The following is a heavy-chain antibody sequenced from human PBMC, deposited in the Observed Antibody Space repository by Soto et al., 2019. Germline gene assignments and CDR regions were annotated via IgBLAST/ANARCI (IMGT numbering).Heavy chain of an antibody. CDR2: ISPYNGET. V-gene: IGHV1-18*01. Sequence: QVQLVQSGAEVKRPGASVKVSCKASGYTFSEYGISWVRQAPGQGLEWMGWISPYNGETSFPHNDDGRVTVATDTSTNTAYMDLRSLRSDDTAVYYWAKDRPRSVRGSPVSGGWFFDLWGPGTLVTVSS. J-gene: IGHJ2*01. D-gene: IGHD2-15*01. CDR3: AKDRPRSVRGSPVSGGWFFDL. CDR1: GYTFSEYG.